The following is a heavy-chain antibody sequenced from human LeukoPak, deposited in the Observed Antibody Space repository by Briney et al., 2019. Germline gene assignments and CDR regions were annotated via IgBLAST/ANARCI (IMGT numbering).Heavy chain of an antibody. CDR1: GYTFTDYY. CDR3: ARDGSGYSSSWYWVGATIPRSWFDY. CDR2: INTNTGNP. Sequence: ASVKVSCKTSGYTFTDYYMHWVRQAPGQGLEWMGWINTNTGNPTYAQGFTGRFVFSLDTSVSTAYLQISSLKAEDTAVYYCARDGSGYSSSWYWVGATIPRSWFDYWGQGTLVTVSS. D-gene: IGHD6-13*01. J-gene: IGHJ4*02. V-gene: IGHV7-4-1*02.